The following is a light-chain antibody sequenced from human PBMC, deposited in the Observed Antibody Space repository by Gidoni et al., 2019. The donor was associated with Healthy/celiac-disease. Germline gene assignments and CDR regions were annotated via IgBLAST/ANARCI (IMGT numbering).Light chain of an antibody. CDR1: QSVSSY. J-gene: IGKJ1*01. CDR2: DAS. V-gene: IGKV3-11*01. CDR3: QQRSNWPPTWT. Sequence: DIVLTQSPATLSLSPGERATLSCRASQSVSSYLAWYQQKPGEAPRLLIYDASNRATGIPARCSGSGSGTDFTLTISSLVPEDFAVYYCQQRSNWPPTWTFGQGTKVEIK.